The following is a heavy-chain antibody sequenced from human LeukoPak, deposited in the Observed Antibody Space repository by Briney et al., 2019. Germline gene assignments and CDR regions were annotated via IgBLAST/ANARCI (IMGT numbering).Heavy chain of an antibody. J-gene: IGHJ4*02. CDR1: SGSFSGYY. D-gene: IGHD3-10*01. CDR3: ASKSHYYGSGIYY. CDR2: INHSGST. Sequence: SETLSLTCAVYSGSFSGYYWSWIRQPPGKGLEWIGEINHSGSTNYNPSLKSRVTISVDTSKNQFSLKLSSVTAADTAVYYCASKSHYYGSGIYYWGQGTLVTVSS. V-gene: IGHV4-34*01.